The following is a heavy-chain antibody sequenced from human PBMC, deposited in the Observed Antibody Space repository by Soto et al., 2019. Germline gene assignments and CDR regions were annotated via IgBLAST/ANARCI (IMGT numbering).Heavy chain of an antibody. D-gene: IGHD3-10*01. V-gene: IGHV3-23*01. CDR1: GFTFGTTD. CDR3: VKNSGWFNT. CDR2: IDGSGGIT. J-gene: IGHJ5*02. Sequence: GGSLRLSCAASGFTFGTTDMSWVRQAPGEGLEWISTIDGSGGITYYADSVKGRFTISRDNSRNTVYLQMNSLRGDDTALYYCVKNSGWFNTWGQGALVTVSS.